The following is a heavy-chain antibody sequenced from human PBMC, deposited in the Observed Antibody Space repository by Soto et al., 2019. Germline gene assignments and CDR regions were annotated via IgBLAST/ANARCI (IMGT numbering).Heavy chain of an antibody. D-gene: IGHD2-2*01. J-gene: IGHJ4*02. Sequence: SSETLSLTCTVSGGSISSGGYYWSWIRQPPGKGLEWIGEINHSGSTNYNPSLKSRVTISVDTSKNQFSLKLSSVTAADTAVYYCARYFYQLPGRAFDYWGQGTLVTVSS. CDR1: GGSISSGGYY. V-gene: IGHV4-39*07. CDR2: INHSGST. CDR3: ARYFYQLPGRAFDY.